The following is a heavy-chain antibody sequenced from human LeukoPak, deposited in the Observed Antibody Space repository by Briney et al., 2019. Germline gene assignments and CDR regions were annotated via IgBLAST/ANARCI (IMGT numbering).Heavy chain of an antibody. Sequence: GGSLRLSCAGSGFIFSSYAMSWVRQAPGKGLEWVSGSGSGGSTHYADSVKGRFTISRDNSKNTLYLQMNSLRAEDTAKYYCAKDFWSGYYPDYWGQGTLVFVSS. V-gene: IGHV3-23*01. J-gene: IGHJ4*02. CDR1: GFIFSSYA. CDR3: AKDFWSGYYPDY. CDR2: SGSGGST. D-gene: IGHD3-3*01.